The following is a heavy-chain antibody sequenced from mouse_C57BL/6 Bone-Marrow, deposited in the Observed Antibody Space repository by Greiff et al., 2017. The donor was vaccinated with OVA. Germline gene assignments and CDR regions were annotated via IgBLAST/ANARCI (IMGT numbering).Heavy chain of an antibody. CDR1: GYTFTSYW. CDR2: IDPSDSYT. Sequence: VQLQQPGAELVKPGASVKLSCKASGYTFTSYWMQWVKQRPGQGLEWIGEIDPSDSYTNYNQKFKGKATLTVDTSSSTAYMQLSSLTSEDSAVYYCARDSTRWYFDVWGTGTTVTVSS. J-gene: IGHJ1*03. CDR3: ARDSTRWYFDV. V-gene: IGHV1-50*01.